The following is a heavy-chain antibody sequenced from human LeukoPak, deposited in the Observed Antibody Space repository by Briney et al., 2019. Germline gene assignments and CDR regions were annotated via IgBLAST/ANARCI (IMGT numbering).Heavy chain of an antibody. V-gene: IGHV3-21*04. CDR2: ISSSSSYI. Sequence: PGGSLRLSCAASGFTFSSYSMNWVRQAPGKGLEWVSSISSSSSYIYYADSVKGRFTISRDNSKNTLYLQMNSLRSDDTAVYYCVRMIVVVVAATGLDFDYWGQGTLVTVSS. J-gene: IGHJ4*02. D-gene: IGHD2-15*01. CDR1: GFTFSSYS. CDR3: VRMIVVVVAATGLDFDY.